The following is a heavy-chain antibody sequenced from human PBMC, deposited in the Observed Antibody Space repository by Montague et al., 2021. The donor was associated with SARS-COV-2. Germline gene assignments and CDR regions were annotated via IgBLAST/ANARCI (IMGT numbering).Heavy chain of an antibody. D-gene: IGHD3-3*02. CDR1: GFSLRGVGMG. CDR2: IDWNEDK. J-gene: IGHJ4*02. CDR3: PHSRIAFPADPLDF. Sequence: PALVKPTQTPTLPCTFSGFSLRGVGMGVAWVRQAPGKALEWLAGIDWNEDKRYSPPLKNRLTITRHTPNNQVVLTVTYVDTADTGTYYCPHSRIAFPADPLDFWGQGTLITVSS. V-gene: IGHV2-5*01.